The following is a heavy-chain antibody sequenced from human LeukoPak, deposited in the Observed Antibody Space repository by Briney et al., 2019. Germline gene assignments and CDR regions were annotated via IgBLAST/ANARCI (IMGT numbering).Heavy chain of an antibody. CDR2: IYHSGST. D-gene: IGHD3-10*01. Sequence: SETLSLTCAVSGGSISSNSWWSWVRQPPGKGLEWIGEIYHSGSTNYNPSLKSRVTISVDKSKNQFSLKLSSVTAADTAVYYCARDRGGGSGSYYRSFDYWGQGTLVTVSS. CDR1: GGSISSNSW. J-gene: IGHJ4*02. CDR3: ARDRGGGSGSYYRSFDY. V-gene: IGHV4-4*02.